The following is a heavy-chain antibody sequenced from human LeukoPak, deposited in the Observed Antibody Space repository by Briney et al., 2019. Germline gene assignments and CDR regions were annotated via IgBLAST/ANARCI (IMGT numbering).Heavy chain of an antibody. V-gene: IGHV1-46*01. CDR3: AREKNAKIYSSSWSRGSPFDY. J-gene: IGHJ4*02. D-gene: IGHD6-13*01. CDR1: GYTFTSYY. CDR2: INPSGGST. Sequence: ASVKVSCKASGYTFTSYYMHWVRQAPGQGLEWMGIINPSGGSTSYVQKFQGRVTMIRDTSTSTVYMELSSLRSEDTAVYYCAREKNAKIYSSSWSRGSPFDYCGQGTLVTVSS.